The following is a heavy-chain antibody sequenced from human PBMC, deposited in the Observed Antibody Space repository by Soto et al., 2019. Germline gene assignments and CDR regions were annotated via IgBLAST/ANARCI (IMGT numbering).Heavy chain of an antibody. D-gene: IGHD1-1*01. J-gene: IGHJ6*02. CDR1: GGSFSGYY. Sequence: SETLSLTCAVYGGSFSGYYWSWIRQPPGKGLEWIGEINHSGSTNYNPSLKSRVTISVDTSKNQFSLKLSSVTAADTAVYYCARGTYSRPSLYYYYGMDVWGQGTTVTVSS. V-gene: IGHV4-34*01. CDR3: ARGTYSRPSLYYYYGMDV. CDR2: INHSGST.